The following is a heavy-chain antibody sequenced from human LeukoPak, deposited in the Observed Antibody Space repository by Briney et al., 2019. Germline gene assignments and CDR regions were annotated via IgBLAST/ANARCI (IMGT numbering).Heavy chain of an antibody. CDR1: GDSASSISAA. CDR2: TYYRATWYN. D-gene: IGHD6-25*01. V-gene: IGHV6-1*01. J-gene: IGHJ4*02. CDR3: AREGIAATHYFDY. Sequence: SQGLSLTCAISGDSASSISAAWDWIRQSPSRGLEWLGRTYYRATWYNDYAVSVKRRITINPDTYKNQFSLQLNSVTPEDTAVYYCAREGIAATHYFDYWGQGTLLTVSS.